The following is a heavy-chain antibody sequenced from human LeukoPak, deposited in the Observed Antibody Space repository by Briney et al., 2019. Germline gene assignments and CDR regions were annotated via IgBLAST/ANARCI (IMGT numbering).Heavy chain of an antibody. J-gene: IGHJ4*02. V-gene: IGHV3-23*01. CDR1: GFTFSSYA. CDR3: AKESPLSYYDSSGTYFDY. Sequence: PGGSLRLSCAASGFTFSSYAMSWVRRAPGKGLEWVSAISGSGGSTYYADSVKGRFTISRDNSKNTLYLQMNSLRAEDTAVYYCAKESPLSYYDSSGTYFDYWGQGTLVTVSS. D-gene: IGHD3-22*01. CDR2: ISGSGGST.